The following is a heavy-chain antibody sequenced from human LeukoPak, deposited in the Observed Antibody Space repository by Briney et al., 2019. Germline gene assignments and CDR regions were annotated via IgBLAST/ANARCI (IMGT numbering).Heavy chain of an antibody. J-gene: IGHJ4*02. CDR1: GFPFNAYW. CDR2: IRQDGDTK. CDR3: ARSLPYGTTWYGRSDF. D-gene: IGHD6-13*01. V-gene: IGHV3-7*03. Sequence: PGGSLRLSCAASGFPFNAYWMTWVRQAPGKGLEWVANIRQDGDTKYYADSVKGRFTISRDNAMNSLYLQMNSLRAEDTAIYYCARSLPYGTTWYGRSDFWGQGTLVTVSS.